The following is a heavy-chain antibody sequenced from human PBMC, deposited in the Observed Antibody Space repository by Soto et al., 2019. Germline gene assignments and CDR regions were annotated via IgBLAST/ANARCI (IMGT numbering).Heavy chain of an antibody. CDR2: INHSGST. Sequence: PSETLSLTCAVYGGSFSGYYWTWIRQPPGTGLEWIGEINHSGSTNYNPSLKSRVTISVDTSKNQFSLKLTSVTAADTAVYYCAKDKITGLFDYWGQGTLVTVSS. D-gene: IGHD2-8*02. V-gene: IGHV4-34*01. CDR3: AKDKITGLFDY. J-gene: IGHJ4*02. CDR1: GGSFSGYY.